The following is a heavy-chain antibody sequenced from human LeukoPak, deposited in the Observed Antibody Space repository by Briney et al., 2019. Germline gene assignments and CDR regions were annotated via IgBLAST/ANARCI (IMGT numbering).Heavy chain of an antibody. V-gene: IGHV3-13*01. Sequence: GGSLRLSCAASGFTFSSYDMHWVRQATGKGLEWVSAIGTAGDTYYPGSVKGRFTISRENAKNSLYLQMNSLRAGDTAVYYCARVGGGGYHDYWGQGPLVTVS. CDR1: GFTFSSYD. CDR3: ARVGGGGYHDY. D-gene: IGHD3-16*01. J-gene: IGHJ4*02. CDR2: IGTAGDT.